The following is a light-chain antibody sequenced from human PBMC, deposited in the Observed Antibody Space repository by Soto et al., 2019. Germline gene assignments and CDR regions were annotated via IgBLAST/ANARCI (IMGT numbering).Light chain of an antibody. CDR1: SSNIGSTYD. J-gene: IGLJ1*01. Sequence: QSVLTQPPSVSGAPGQRVTISCTGSSSNIGSTYDVQWYQQLPGTAPKLLIHGNTDRPSGVSDRFSGSKSGTSASLAITGLQADDEADYYCQSYDDSLSVHYVFGTGTKLTV. CDR2: GNT. V-gene: IGLV1-40*01. CDR3: QSYDDSLSVHYV.